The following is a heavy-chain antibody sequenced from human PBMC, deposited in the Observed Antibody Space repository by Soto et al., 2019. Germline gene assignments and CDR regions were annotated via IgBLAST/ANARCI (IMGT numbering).Heavy chain of an antibody. J-gene: IGHJ5*02. CDR3: ERGINSRHWLDT. CDR1: VFTFIIYC. Sequence: WGSXRLSCASSVFTFIIYCIHLFRQAPGKGLEWVAVIWYDGSNKYYADSVKGRFTISRYNSKNTLYLQMKSLRAEDTAVYYCERGINSRHWLDTWGQGTLVTVSS. V-gene: IGHV3-33*01. CDR2: IWYDGSNK.